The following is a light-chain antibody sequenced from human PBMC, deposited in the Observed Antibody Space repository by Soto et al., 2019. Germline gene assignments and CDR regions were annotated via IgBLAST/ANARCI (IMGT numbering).Light chain of an antibody. CDR3: QQYNKWPPLT. Sequence: EIVMTQSPATLYVPPGERATLSCRASQSVTSNLAWYQQKPGQAPRLLIYGASTRATGIPARLSGSADGTEFTLTIRSLQSEDFAVYYCQQYNKWPPLTFGGGTKVEIK. CDR2: GAS. V-gene: IGKV3-15*01. CDR1: QSVTSN. J-gene: IGKJ4*01.